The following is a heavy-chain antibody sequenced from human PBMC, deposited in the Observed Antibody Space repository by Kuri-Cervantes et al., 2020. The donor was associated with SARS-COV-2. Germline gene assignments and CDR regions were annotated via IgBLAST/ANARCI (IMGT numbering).Heavy chain of an antibody. V-gene: IGHV3-9*01. J-gene: IGHJ4*02. CDR3: ASTASGSAAPFDY. D-gene: IGHD2-2*01. CDR1: GFTFDDYA. Sequence: GGSLRLSCAASGFTFDDYAMHWVRQAPGKGLEWVSGISWNSGSIGYADSVKGRFTISRDNAKNSLYLQMNSLRAEDTAVYYCASTASGSAAPFDYWGQGTLVTVSS. CDR2: ISWNSGSI.